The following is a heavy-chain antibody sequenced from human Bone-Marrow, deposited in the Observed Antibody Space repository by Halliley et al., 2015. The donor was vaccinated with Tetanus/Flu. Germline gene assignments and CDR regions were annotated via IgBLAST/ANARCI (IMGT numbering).Heavy chain of an antibody. CDR3: ARPNYYDIGGYWFDP. Sequence: SLRLSCAASGFTFSSYEMNWVRQAPGKGLEWVSYISSSGSTIYYADSVKGRFTISRDNAKNSLYLQMNSLRAEDTAVYYCARPNYYDIGGYWFDPWGQGTLVTVSS. CDR1: GFTFSSYE. D-gene: IGHD3-22*01. J-gene: IGHJ5*02. CDR2: ISSSGSTI. V-gene: IGHV3-48*03.